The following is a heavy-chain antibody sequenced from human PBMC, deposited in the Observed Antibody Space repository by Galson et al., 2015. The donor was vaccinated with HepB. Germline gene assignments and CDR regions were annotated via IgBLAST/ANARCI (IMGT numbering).Heavy chain of an antibody. CDR1: GFTLSDSA. CDR3: AKDLTKTSGQFDS. V-gene: IGHV3-23*01. J-gene: IGHJ4*02. Sequence: SLRLSCAASGFTLSDSAMAWVRQAPGKGLEWVSGITVSGTTGYADSVKGRFTISRDTSKNTLYLQMNSLRAEDTALYYCAKDLTKTSGQFDSWGQGALVTVSS. CDR2: ITVSGTT. D-gene: IGHD3-10*01.